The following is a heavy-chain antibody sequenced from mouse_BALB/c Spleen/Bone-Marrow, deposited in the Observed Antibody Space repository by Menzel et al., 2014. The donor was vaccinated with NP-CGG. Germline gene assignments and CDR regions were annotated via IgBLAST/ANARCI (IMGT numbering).Heavy chain of an antibody. D-gene: IGHD1-1*01. CDR3: TRLFYGSSDYAMDN. CDR2: INPNNGGS. CDR1: GCTFTSYW. Sequence: VQLQQSGAELVKPGASVKLSCKASGCTFTSYWMHWVKLRPGQGFEWIGEINPNNGGSNYNEKFKRKATLTVDKSSSTAYMQLNSLTSEDSAVYYCTRLFYGSSDYAMDNWGQGTSVTVSS. V-gene: IGHV1S81*02. J-gene: IGHJ4*01.